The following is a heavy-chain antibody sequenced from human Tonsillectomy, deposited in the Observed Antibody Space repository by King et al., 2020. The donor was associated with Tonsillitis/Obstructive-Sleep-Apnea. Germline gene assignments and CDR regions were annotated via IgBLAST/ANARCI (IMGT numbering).Heavy chain of an antibody. D-gene: IGHD3-10*01. CDR1: GYSFANYW. J-gene: IGHJ4*02. CDR3: ASHSRSFYNVSFDD. Sequence: QLVQSGAEVKKPGESLKISCKGSGYSFANYWIGWVRQMPGKGLEWMGIIYPGDSDTRYSPSFQGQVTISADKSISTAYLQWSSLKASDTGMYYCASHSRSFYNVSFDDGGQGTLVTVSS. CDR2: IYPGDSDT. V-gene: IGHV5-51*03.